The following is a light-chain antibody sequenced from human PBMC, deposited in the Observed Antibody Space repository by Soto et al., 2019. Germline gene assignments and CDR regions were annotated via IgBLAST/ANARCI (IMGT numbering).Light chain of an antibody. CDR1: SSDVGGYDY. J-gene: IGLJ2*01. CDR3: SSFTSSITLV. V-gene: IGLV2-14*03. CDR2: DVS. Sequence: QSALTQPASVSGSPGQSITISCTGTSSDVGGYDYVSWYQQHPGKAPKLMIYDVSNQPSGVTDRFSGSKSDNTASLTISGLQAEYEADYYCSSFTSSITLVFGGGTKLTVL.